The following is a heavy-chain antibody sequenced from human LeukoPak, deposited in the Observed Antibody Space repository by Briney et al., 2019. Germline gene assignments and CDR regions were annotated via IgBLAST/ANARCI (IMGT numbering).Heavy chain of an antibody. V-gene: IGHV3-7*01. CDR2: IKQDGSEK. Sequence: GGSLRHSCAASGFTFSSDWMSWVRQAPGKGLEWVVNIKQDGSEKYYVDAVKGRFTISRDNAKNSLYLQMNSLRAEDTAVYYCARVSTSCYDYWGQGTLVTVSS. D-gene: IGHD2-2*01. CDR1: GFTFSSDW. CDR3: ARVSTSCYDY. J-gene: IGHJ4*02.